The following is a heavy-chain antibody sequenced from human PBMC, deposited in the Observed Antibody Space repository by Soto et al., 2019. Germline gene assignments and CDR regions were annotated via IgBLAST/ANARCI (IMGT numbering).Heavy chain of an antibody. CDR2: ISTYSGDT. D-gene: IGHD5-12*01. CDR3: ARHHGPTTSENWFDP. J-gene: IGHJ5*02. CDR1: AYPFITYN. Sequence: ASVRIYCKAAAYPFITYNITWLRHAHGQGLEWMGWISTYSGDTKYAQKFQGRVTMTTDTSTTTAYLELRSLRSDDTAVYYCARHHGPTTSENWFDPWGQGTLVTVSS. V-gene: IGHV1-18*01.